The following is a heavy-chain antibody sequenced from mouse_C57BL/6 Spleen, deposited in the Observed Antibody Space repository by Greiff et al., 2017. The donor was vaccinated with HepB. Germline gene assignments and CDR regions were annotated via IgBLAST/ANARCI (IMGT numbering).Heavy chain of an antibody. CDR2: INYDGSST. D-gene: IGHD1-1*01. CDR1: GFTFSDYY. Sequence: EVKVVESEGGLVQPGSSMKLSCTASGFTFSDYYMALVRQVPEKGLEWVANINYDGSSTYYLDSLKSRFIISRDNAKNILYLQMSSLKSEDTATYYCARDYYGSGYFDVWGTGTTVTVSS. V-gene: IGHV5-16*01. J-gene: IGHJ1*03. CDR3: ARDYYGSGYFDV.